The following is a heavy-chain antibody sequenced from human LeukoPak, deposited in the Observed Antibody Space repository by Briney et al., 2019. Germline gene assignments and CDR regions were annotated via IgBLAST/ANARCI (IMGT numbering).Heavy chain of an antibody. CDR3: ARHGPGGVAAAINYYYYMDV. CDR1: GYSFTSYW. D-gene: IGHD6-13*01. J-gene: IGHJ6*03. CDR2: IYPGDSDT. V-gene: IGHV5-51*01. Sequence: GESLKISCKGSGYSFTSYWIGWVRQMPGKGLEWMGIIYPGDSDTRYSPSFQGQVTISADKSISTAYLQWSSLKASDTAMYYCARHGPGGVAAAINYYYYMDVWGKGTTVTVSS.